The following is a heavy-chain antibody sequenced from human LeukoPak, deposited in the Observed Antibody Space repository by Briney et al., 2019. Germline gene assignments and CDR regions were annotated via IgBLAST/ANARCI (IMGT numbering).Heavy chain of an antibody. J-gene: IGHJ3*02. CDR3: ARMGETDAFDI. CDR2: IKQDGSEK. D-gene: IGHD2-21*01. CDR1: GFTFSSHA. Sequence: GGSLRLSCAASGFTFSSHAMHWVRQAPGKGLEWVANIKQDGSEKYYVDSVKGRFTISRDNAKNSLYLQMNSLRAEDTAVYYCARMGETDAFDIWGQGTMVTVSS. V-gene: IGHV3-7*01.